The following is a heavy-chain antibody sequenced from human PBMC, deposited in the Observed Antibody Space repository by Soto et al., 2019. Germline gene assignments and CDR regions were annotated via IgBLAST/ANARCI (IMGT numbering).Heavy chain of an antibody. J-gene: IGHJ6*02. Sequence: ASVKVSCKASGYTFTSYGISWVRQAPGQGLEWMGWISAYNGNTNYAQKLQGRVTMTTDTSTSTAYMELRSLRSDDTAVYYCARLAIRELGATYGMDVWGQGTTVTVSS. D-gene: IGHD1-26*01. CDR1: GYTFTSYG. CDR3: ARLAIRELGATYGMDV. CDR2: ISAYNGNT. V-gene: IGHV1-18*01.